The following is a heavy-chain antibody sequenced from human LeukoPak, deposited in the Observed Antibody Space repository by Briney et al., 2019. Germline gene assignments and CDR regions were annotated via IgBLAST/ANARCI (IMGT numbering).Heavy chain of an antibody. CDR3: ASGRY. J-gene: IGHJ4*02. V-gene: IGHV4-34*01. CDR2: INHSGST. CDR1: GGSFSGYY. Sequence: SETLSLTCAVYGGSFSGYYWSWIRQPPGKGLEWIGEINHSGSTDYNPSLKSRVTISVDTSKNQFSLKLSSVTAADTAVYYCASGRYWGQGTLVTVSS.